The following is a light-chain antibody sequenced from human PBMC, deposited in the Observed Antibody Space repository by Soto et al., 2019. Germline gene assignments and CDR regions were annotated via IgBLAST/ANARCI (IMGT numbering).Light chain of an antibody. J-gene: IGKJ1*01. CDR1: QSVLYSSNNKNY. Sequence: DIVLTQSPDSLAVSLGERATINCKSSQSVLYSSNNKNYLAWYQQKPGQPPKLLIYWASTRESGVPDRCSGSGSCTDFTLTMTGLQTEELPFSCCQQYFNNPPTWTFGQGTKDEIK. CDR2: WAS. V-gene: IGKV4-1*01. CDR3: QQYFNNPPTWT.